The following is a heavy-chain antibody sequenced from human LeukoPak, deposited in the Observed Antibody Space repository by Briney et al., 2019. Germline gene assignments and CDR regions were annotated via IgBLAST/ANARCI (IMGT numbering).Heavy chain of an antibody. J-gene: IGHJ4*02. CDR2: VYYSGNT. Sequence: SETLSLTCNVSGGSINNYYWSWIRQPPGKGLEWLGYVYYSGNTNYNPSLKSRVTISVDTSKNQFSLKLSSVTAADTAVYYCARRADYFDYWGQGTLVTVSS. CDR3: ARRADYFDY. CDR1: GGSINNYY. V-gene: IGHV4-59*08.